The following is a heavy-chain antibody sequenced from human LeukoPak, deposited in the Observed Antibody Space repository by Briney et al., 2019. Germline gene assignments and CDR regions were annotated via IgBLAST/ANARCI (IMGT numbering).Heavy chain of an antibody. CDR2: ISYDGSNK. D-gene: IGHD4-23*01. V-gene: IGHV3-30-3*01. CDR1: GFTFSSYA. CDR3: ARDRYGGNPFDY. J-gene: IGHJ4*02. Sequence: GRSLRLSCAASGFTFSSYAMHWVRQAPGKGLEWVAVISYDGSNKYYADSVKGRFTISRDNSKNTLYLQMNSLRAEDTAVYYCARDRYGGNPFDYWGQGTLVTVSS.